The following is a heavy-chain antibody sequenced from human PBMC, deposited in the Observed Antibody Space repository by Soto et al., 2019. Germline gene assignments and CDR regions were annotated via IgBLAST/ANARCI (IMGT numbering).Heavy chain of an antibody. CDR3: ANVITAAGRVYYYGMDV. D-gene: IGHD6-13*01. V-gene: IGHV4-59*01. Sequence: SETLSLTCTVSGGSISGYYWSWIRQPPGKGRGWIGYIYYSGSTNYNPSLKSRVTISVDTSKNQFSLKLSYVTAADTAVYYCANVITAAGRVYYYGMDVWGQGTTVTVSS. J-gene: IGHJ6*02. CDR2: IYYSGST. CDR1: GGSISGYY.